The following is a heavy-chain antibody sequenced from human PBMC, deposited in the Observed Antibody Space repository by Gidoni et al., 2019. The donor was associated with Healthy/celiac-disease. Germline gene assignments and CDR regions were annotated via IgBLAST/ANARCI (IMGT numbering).Heavy chain of an antibody. CDR3: ARGPYDSSGYPWYFDY. Sequence: QVQLQQWGAGLLKPSETLSLTCAVYGGSFSGYYWIWIRQPPGKGLEWIGEINHSGSTNYNPSLKSRVTISVDTSKNQFSLKLSSVTAADTAVYYCARGPYDSSGYPWYFDYWGQGTLVTVSS. CDR1: GGSFSGYY. V-gene: IGHV4-34*01. CDR2: INHSGST. D-gene: IGHD3-22*01. J-gene: IGHJ4*02.